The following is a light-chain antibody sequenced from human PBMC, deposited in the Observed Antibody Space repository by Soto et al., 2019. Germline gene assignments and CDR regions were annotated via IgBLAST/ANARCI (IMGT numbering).Light chain of an antibody. CDR2: DVN. CDR3: SSYTTDTIWV. Sequence: QSALTQPRSVSGSPGQSVTISCSGTGSDVDGYKYVSWYQQHPGRAPKRMIYDVNKRPSGVPDRFSGSKSANTASLTISGLQSEDEATYYCSSYTTDTIWVFGGGTKLTVL. V-gene: IGLV2-11*01. J-gene: IGLJ3*02. CDR1: GSDVDGYKY.